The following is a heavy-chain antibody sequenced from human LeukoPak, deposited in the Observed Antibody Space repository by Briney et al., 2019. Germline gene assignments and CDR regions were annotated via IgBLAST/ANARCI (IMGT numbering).Heavy chain of an antibody. J-gene: IGHJ4*02. V-gene: IGHV3-20*04. CDR3: AGDHGLYGDYGVVAAAGLDS. CDR1: GFTFDDYG. D-gene: IGHD4-17*01. Sequence: PGGSLRLSCAASGFTFDDYGMSWVRQAPGKGLEWVSGINWNGGSTGYADSVKGRFTISRDNSKNTLYLQMNRLRSEDSAVYYCAGDHGLYGDYGVVAAAGLDSWGQGTLVTVSS. CDR2: INWNGGST.